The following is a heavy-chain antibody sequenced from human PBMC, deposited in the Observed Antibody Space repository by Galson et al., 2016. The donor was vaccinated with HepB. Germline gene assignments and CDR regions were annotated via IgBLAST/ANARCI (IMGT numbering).Heavy chain of an antibody. V-gene: IGHV4-59*01. Sequence: ETLSLTCTVSGGSIDNYSWSWIRRPPGKGLEWIGYIYYSGTTKYNPSLRSRVTISADTSTNQFSLKMRSVTAADTALYYCARFSWVTYYDFWGQGTPVTVSS. D-gene: IGHD3-16*01. J-gene: IGHJ4*02. CDR1: GGSIDNYS. CDR2: IYYSGTT. CDR3: ARFSWVTYYDF.